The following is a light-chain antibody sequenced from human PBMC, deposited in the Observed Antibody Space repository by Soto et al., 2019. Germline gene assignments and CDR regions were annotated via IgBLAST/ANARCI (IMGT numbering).Light chain of an antibody. CDR3: RPFNSYPIT. CDR1: QDIRGA. CDR2: DVS. V-gene: IGKV1-13*02. Sequence: AIQVTQSPSSLSASVGDRVTITCRASQDIRGALAWYQQQPGKAPKLLIYDVSTLESGVPSRFSGSGSGTEFTLTISSLQHDDFGTYYCRPFNSYPITFGHGTRREIK. J-gene: IGKJ5*01.